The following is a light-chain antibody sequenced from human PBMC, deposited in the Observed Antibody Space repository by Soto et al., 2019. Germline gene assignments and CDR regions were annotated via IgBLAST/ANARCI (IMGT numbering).Light chain of an antibody. CDR1: HDIGNY. Sequence: DIQMTQSPSSLSASVGDRVTITCLASHDIGNYLNWYQQKPGKAPKLLIYYASNLETGVSSRFNGSGSGTDFTFTISSLQPEDIATYFFQQYENLPRFIFGPGTKVDIK. CDR3: QQYENLPRFI. V-gene: IGKV1-33*01. J-gene: IGKJ3*01. CDR2: YAS.